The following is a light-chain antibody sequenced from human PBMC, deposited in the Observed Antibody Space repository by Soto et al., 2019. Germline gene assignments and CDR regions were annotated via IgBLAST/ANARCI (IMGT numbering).Light chain of an antibody. CDR3: QQTRSYPST. CDR2: ETS. CDR1: QGIDSY. Sequence: IQLTQSPSSLSASVGDIVTITCLASQGIDSYLAWYQQRPGKVPQLLIYETSILQSGVSSRFSGSGSGTDFNLTISSLQAEDFATYECQQTRSYPSTVGGGTKVDIK. J-gene: IGKJ4*01. V-gene: IGKV1-9*01.